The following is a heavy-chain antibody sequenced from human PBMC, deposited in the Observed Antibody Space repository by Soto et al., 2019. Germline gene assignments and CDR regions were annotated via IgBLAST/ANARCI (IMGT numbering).Heavy chain of an antibody. CDR3: ASWDPGTSVDY. D-gene: IGHD1-7*01. Sequence: QVQLQESGTGLVKPSGTLSLTCAVSGGSFTINNWWHWVRQPPGQGLEWIGEIYRTGSTNYNPSRKGRVTISLDKSENQFSLKVTYLTAADTAVYYCASWDPGTSVDYWVQGTLVTFSS. CDR2: IYRTGST. V-gene: IGHV4-4*02. CDR1: GGSFTINNW. J-gene: IGHJ4*02.